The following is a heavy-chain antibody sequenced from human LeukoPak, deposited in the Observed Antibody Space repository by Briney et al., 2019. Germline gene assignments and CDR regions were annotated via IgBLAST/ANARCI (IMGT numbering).Heavy chain of an antibody. CDR2: IYNTGNT. V-gene: IGHV4-38-2*02. D-gene: IGHD6-19*01. J-gene: IGHJ6*03. CDR1: GYSIKSGYY. CDR3: ARGGSGWNYYYYYMDV. Sequence: SETLSLTCSVSGYSIKSGYYWGWIRQAPGKGLEWIGSIYNTGNTFYNPSLKSRVTISVDTSKNQFSLKLSSVTAADTAVYYCARGGSGWNYYYYYMDVWGKGTTVTISS.